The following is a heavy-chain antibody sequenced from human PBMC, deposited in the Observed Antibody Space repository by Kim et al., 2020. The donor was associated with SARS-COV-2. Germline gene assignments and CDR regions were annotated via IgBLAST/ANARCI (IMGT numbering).Heavy chain of an antibody. CDR3: AREAGSGMTTVPKGLGY. J-gene: IGHJ4*02. CDR1: GGTFSSYT. CDR2: IIPILGIA. Sequence: SVKVSCKASGGTFSSYTISWVRQAPGQGLEWMGRIIPILGIANYAQKFQGRVTITADKSTSTAYMELSSLRSEDTAVYYCAREAGSGMTTVPKGLGYWGQGTLVTVSS. D-gene: IGHD4-17*01. V-gene: IGHV1-69*04.